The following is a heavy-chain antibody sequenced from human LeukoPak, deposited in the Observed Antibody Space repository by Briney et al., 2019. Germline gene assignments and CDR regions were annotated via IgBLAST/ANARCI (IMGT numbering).Heavy chain of an antibody. V-gene: IGHV3-48*01. CDR3: ARAVGTAADYFDY. Sequence: GGSLRLSCAASGFTFSTYSMDWVRQAPGKGLEWVSFISSTGSTIYYADSVKGRFTISRDNAKNSLYLQMDSLRAEDTAVYYCARAVGTAADYFDYWGQGTLVTVSS. CDR2: ISSTGSTI. J-gene: IGHJ4*02. CDR1: GFTFSTYS. D-gene: IGHD5-18*01.